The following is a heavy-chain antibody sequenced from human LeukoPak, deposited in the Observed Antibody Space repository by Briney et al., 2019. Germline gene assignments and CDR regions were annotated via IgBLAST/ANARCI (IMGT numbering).Heavy chain of an antibody. V-gene: IGHV3-30*03. Sequence: GGSLRLSCAASGFTFSSSVMHWVRQAPGKGLEWVAAISYDGRDKYFADSVKGRLTISRDNSKNTVDLQVNGLRAEDTAVYYCARETGNYYFDSWGQGTLVTVSS. J-gene: IGHJ4*02. CDR3: ARETGNYYFDS. D-gene: IGHD1-7*01. CDR2: ISYDGRDK. CDR1: GFTFSSSV.